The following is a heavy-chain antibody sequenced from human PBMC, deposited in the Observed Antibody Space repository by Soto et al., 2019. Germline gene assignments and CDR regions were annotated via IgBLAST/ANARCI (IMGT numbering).Heavy chain of an antibody. CDR2: INHSGST. CDR1: GGSFSGYY. V-gene: IGHV4-34*01. CDR3: ARGASGRIVVVPTAKRDNWFDP. J-gene: IGHJ5*02. Sequence: SETLSLTCAVYGGSFSGYYWSWIRQPPGKGLEWIGEINHSGSTNYNPSLKSRVTISVDTSKNQFSLKLSSVTAADTAVYYCARGASGRIVVVPTAKRDNWFDPWGQGTLVTVSS. D-gene: IGHD2-2*01.